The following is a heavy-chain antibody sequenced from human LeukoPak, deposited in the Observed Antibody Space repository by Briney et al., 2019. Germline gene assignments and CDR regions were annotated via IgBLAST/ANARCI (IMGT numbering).Heavy chain of an antibody. J-gene: IGHJ3*01. CDR1: GFSFSIFA. Sequence: GGSLRLSCAASGFSFSIFAMHWVRQAPGKQLEYVSAITSNGGSTYYADSVKGRFTISRDNSKNTLYLQMGSLRPEDMAVYYCVRDRYDILTGYNDAFDVWGQGTKVTVSS. CDR2: ITSNGGST. D-gene: IGHD3-9*01. V-gene: IGHV3-64*02. CDR3: VRDRYDILTGYNDAFDV.